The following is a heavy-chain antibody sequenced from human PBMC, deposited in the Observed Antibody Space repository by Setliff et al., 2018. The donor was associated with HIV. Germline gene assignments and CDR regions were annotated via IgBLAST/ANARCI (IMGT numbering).Heavy chain of an antibody. D-gene: IGHD1-1*01. J-gene: IGHJ4*02. Sequence: TSETLSLTCTVSGDSISIHYWSWIRQTPGKGLEWIGNIYYTGFAYYNPSLKSRVTISLDTSKTHFFLNLTSVTDADTAVYFCTREGRGDPAMATTRIDYWGQGKLVTVSS. CDR1: GDSISIHY. CDR3: TREGRGDPAMATTRIDY. V-gene: IGHV4-59*05. CDR2: IYYTGFA.